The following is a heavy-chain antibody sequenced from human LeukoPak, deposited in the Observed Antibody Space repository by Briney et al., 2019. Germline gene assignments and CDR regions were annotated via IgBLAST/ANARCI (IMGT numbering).Heavy chain of an antibody. V-gene: IGHV1-69*02. J-gene: IGHJ4*02. D-gene: IGHD5-24*01. CDR2: IIPILGIA. Sequence: SVKVSCKASGYTFTAYSMHWVRQAPGQGLEWMGRIIPILGIANYAQKFQGRVTITADKSTSTAYMELSSLRSEDTAVYYCARARRDGYPTQNPFDYWGQGTLVTVSS. CDR1: GYTFTAYS. CDR3: ARARRDGYPTQNPFDY.